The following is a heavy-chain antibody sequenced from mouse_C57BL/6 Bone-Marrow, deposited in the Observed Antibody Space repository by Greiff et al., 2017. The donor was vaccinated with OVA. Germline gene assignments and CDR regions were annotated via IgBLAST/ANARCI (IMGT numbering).Heavy chain of an antibody. Sequence: EVKLQESGPVLVKPGASVKMSCKASGYTFTDYYMNWVKQSHGKSLEWIGVINPYNGGTSYNQKFKGKATLTVDKSSSTAYMELNSLTSEDSAVYYCARDDGYYGSSRYYFDYWGQGTTLTVSS. J-gene: IGHJ2*01. CDR3: ARDDGYYGSSRYYFDY. CDR2: INPYNGGT. D-gene: IGHD1-1*01. CDR1: GYTFTDYY. V-gene: IGHV1-19*01.